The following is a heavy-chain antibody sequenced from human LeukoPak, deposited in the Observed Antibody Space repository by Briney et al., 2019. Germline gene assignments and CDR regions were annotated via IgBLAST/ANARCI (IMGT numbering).Heavy chain of an antibody. CDR1: GGSISSGGYY. J-gene: IGHJ4*02. CDR2: IYHSGST. CDR3: ARHRVGASRDFDY. V-gene: IGHV4-30-2*01. D-gene: IGHD1-26*01. Sequence: PSETLSLTCTVSGGSISSGGYYWSWIRQPPGKGLERIGYIYHSGSTYYNPSLKSRVTISVDRSKNQFSLKLSSVTAADTAVYYCARHRVGASRDFDYWGQGTLVTVSS.